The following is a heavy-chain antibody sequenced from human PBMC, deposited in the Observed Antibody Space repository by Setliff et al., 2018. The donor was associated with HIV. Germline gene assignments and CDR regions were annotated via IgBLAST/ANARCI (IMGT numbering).Heavy chain of an antibody. Sequence: GGSLRLSCAASGFTFSSYGMHWVRQAPGKGLEWLSFIRFDAKDNYYADSVKGRFTISRDNSKNTVYLQMNSLRAEDTAVYYCAKDEGYTYSSGWYSHYWGQGTLVTVSS. J-gene: IGHJ4*02. CDR1: GFTFSSYG. V-gene: IGHV3-30*02. CDR2: IRFDAKDN. CDR3: AKDEGYTYSSGWYSHY. D-gene: IGHD6-19*01.